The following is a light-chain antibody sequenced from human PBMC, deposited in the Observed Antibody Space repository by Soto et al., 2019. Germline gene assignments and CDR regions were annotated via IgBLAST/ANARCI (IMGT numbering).Light chain of an antibody. Sequence: EIVMTQSPATLSASPGERATLSCRASQSVGSDLAWYQQKPGQALRLLMYGASTRATGIPARFTGSGYGTEFTLTISSLQSEDFAVYYCQHYTNWPPYTFGQGTKLEIK. V-gene: IGKV3-15*01. CDR3: QHYTNWPPYT. J-gene: IGKJ2*01. CDR2: GAS. CDR1: QSVGSD.